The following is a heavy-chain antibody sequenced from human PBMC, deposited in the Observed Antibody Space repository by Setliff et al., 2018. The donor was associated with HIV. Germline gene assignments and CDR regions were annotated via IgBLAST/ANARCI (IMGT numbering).Heavy chain of an antibody. CDR2: ISSSST. CDR3: ARTYGSGSYYYYYCGMDV. CDR1: GFTFTDYY. D-gene: IGHD3-10*01. V-gene: IGHV3-11*03. J-gene: IGHJ6*02. Sequence: GGSLRLSCAASGFTFTDYYMTWIRQAPGKGLEWVSYISSSSTYYADSVKGRFTISRDNAKNSLYLQMNSLRAEDTAVYYCARTYGSGSYYYYYCGMDVWGQGTTVTVSS.